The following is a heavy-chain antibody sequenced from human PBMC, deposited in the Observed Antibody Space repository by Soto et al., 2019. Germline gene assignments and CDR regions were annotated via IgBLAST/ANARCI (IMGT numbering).Heavy chain of an antibody. CDR2: IISSGGST. J-gene: IGHJ1*01. V-gene: IGHV3-23*01. D-gene: IGHD6-13*01. CDR1: GFTFSTYA. Sequence: EVQLLESGGGLVQPGGSLRLSGAASGFTFSTYAMNWVRQAPGKGLEWVSLIISSGGSTYYADSVKGRFTISRDNSKNTLYLQMNSLRADDTAVYYCAKAEGSSYGTEYSQHWGQGTLVTVSS. CDR3: AKAEGSSYGTEYSQH.